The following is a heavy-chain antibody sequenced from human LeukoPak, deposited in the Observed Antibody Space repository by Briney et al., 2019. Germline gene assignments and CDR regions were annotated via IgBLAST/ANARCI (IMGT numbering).Heavy chain of an antibody. CDR1: GFTFSTYA. CDR3: ARVSRSGDWNYDY. V-gene: IGHV3-21*01. CDR2: ISSSSSYI. D-gene: IGHD1-1*01. Sequence: GGSLRLSCAASGFTFSTYAMHWVRQAPGKGLEWVSSISSSSSYIYYADSVKGRFTISRDNAKNSLYLQMNSLRAEDTAVYYCARVSRSGDWNYDYWGQGTLVTVSS. J-gene: IGHJ4*02.